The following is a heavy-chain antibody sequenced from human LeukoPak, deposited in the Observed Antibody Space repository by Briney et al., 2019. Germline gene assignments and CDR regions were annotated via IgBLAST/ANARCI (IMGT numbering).Heavy chain of an antibody. D-gene: IGHD3-9*01. CDR1: GGSISSYY. Sequence: SETLSLTCTVSGGSISSYYWSWIRQPAGKGLEWIGRIYTSGSTNYNPSLKSRVTMSVDTSKSQFSLKLSSVTAADTAVYYCARSPPGTWFYYMDVWGKGTTVTVSS. J-gene: IGHJ6*03. CDR2: IYTSGST. V-gene: IGHV4-4*07. CDR3: ARSPPGTWFYYMDV.